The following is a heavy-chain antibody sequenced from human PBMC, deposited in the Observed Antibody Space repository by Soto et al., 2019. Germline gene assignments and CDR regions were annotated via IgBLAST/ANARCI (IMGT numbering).Heavy chain of an antibody. J-gene: IGHJ4*02. CDR1: GFTFSSYS. V-gene: IGHV3-21*01. CDR2: ISSSSSYI. Sequence: EVQLVESGGGLVKPGGSLRLSCAASGFTFSSYSMNWVRQAPGKGLEWVSSISSSSSYIYYADSVKGRFTISRDNAKNSLYLQMNSLRAEDTAVYYWARDQPGYSYGYGLGYWGQGPLVTVSS. D-gene: IGHD5-18*01. CDR3: ARDQPGYSYGYGLGY.